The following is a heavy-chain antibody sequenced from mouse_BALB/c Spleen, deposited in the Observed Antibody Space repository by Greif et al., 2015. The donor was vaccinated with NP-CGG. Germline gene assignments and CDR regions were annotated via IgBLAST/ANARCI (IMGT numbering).Heavy chain of an antibody. Sequence: VQLKESGAELVKPGASVKLSCTASGFNIKDTYMHWVKQRPEQGLEWIGRIDPANGNTKYAPKFQGKATITADTSSNTAYLQLSSLTSEDTAVYYCARARPYYAMDYWGQGTSVTVSS. CDR3: ARARPYYAMDY. J-gene: IGHJ4*01. D-gene: IGHD3-1*01. V-gene: IGHV14-3*02. CDR2: IDPANGNT. CDR1: GFNIKDTY.